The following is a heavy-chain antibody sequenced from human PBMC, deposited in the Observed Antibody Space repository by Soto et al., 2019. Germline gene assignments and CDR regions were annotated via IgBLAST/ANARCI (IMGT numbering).Heavy chain of an antibody. D-gene: IGHD1-26*01. CDR2: IYHSGST. V-gene: IGHV4-4*02. CDR1: GGSISSSNW. J-gene: IGHJ6*02. Sequence: SETVSLTCAVSGGSISSSNWWSWVRQPPGKGLEWIGEIYHSGSTNYNPSLKSRVTISVDKSKNQFSLKLSSVTAADTAVYYCARVSGSYYYGMDVWGQGTTVTVSS. CDR3: ARVSGSYYYGMDV.